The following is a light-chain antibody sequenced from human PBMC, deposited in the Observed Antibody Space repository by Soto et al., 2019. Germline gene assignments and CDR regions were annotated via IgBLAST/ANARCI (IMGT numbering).Light chain of an antibody. Sequence: EIVMTQSPATLSVSPGERATLSCRASQSVSTNLAWYQQKPGQAPRLLIYGASTRATGIPARFSGSGSGTDFTLTISSLLSEDFAVYYCQHYNNWPPWTFGQGTKVEI. CDR3: QHYNNWPPWT. J-gene: IGKJ1*01. V-gene: IGKV3-15*01. CDR2: GAS. CDR1: QSVSTN.